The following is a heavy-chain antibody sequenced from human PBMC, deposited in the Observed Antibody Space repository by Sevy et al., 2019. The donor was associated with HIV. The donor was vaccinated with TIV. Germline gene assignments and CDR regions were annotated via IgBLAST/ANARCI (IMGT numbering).Heavy chain of an antibody. J-gene: IGHJ4*02. D-gene: IGHD5-12*01. CDR1: GGSFTSSDSY. Sequence: SETLSLTCTVSGGSFTSSDSYWSWVRQPPGEGLEWIGYIHYTGGTYYNPFLKSRVAMSVDTSEKQFSLKLSFLTAADTAVYYCASKRGYNDGPFDYWGQGTLVTVSS. CDR3: ASKRGYNDGPFDY. V-gene: IGHV4-30-4*01. CDR2: IHYTGGT.